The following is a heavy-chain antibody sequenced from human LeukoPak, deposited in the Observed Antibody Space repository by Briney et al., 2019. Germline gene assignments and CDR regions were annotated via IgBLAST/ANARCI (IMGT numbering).Heavy chain of an antibody. CDR1: GFTFSSYS. J-gene: IGHJ4*02. Sequence: GGSLRLSCAASGFTFSSYSMNWVRQAPGKGLEWISYISYSSSTIYYADSVKGRFTISRDNAKNSLYLQMNSLRAEDTAVYYCAREVSYDFWSGYGPDYWGQGTLVTVSS. V-gene: IGHV3-48*01. D-gene: IGHD3-3*01. CDR2: ISYSSSTI. CDR3: AREVSYDFWSGYGPDY.